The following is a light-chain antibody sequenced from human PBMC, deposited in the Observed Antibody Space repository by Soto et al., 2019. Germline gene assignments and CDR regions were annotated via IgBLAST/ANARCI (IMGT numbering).Light chain of an antibody. J-gene: IGLJ1*01. Sequence: QTLLTQPASLSGSPGQSITISCTGPSSDVVSYNLVSWYQQHPGKAPKLMIYEGSKRPSGISNRFSGSKSGNTASLTISGLQAEDEADYYCFSYAGNSLNYVFGTGTKSPS. CDR3: FSYAGNSLNYV. V-gene: IGLV2-23*01. CDR1: SSDVVSYNL. CDR2: EGS.